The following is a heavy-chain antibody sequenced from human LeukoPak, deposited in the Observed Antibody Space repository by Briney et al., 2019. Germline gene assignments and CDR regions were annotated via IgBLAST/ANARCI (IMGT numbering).Heavy chain of an antibody. D-gene: IGHD4-17*01. Sequence: SETLSLTCTVSGDSISGYYWSWVRQPPGKGLEWIGYIFHSGSTKYNPSLESRVTISIDTSKNQFSLRLSSVTAADTAVYYYARLATYGDFSDWGQGTLVTVSS. CDR3: ARLATYGDFSD. CDR1: GDSISGYY. J-gene: IGHJ4*02. CDR2: IFHSGST. V-gene: IGHV4-59*08.